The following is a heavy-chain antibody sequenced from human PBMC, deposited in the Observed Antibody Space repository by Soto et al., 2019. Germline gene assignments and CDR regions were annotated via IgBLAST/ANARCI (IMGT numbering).Heavy chain of an antibody. CDR3: ARGRFIAAAGSRDYFDY. D-gene: IGHD6-13*01. Sequence: ASVKVSFKASGYTFTSYDINWLRQATGQGLEWMGWMNPNSGNTGYAQKFQGRVTMTRNTSISTAYMELSSLRSEDTAVYYCARGRFIAAAGSRDYFDYWGQGTLVTVSS. CDR2: MNPNSGNT. CDR1: GYTFTSYD. J-gene: IGHJ4*02. V-gene: IGHV1-8*01.